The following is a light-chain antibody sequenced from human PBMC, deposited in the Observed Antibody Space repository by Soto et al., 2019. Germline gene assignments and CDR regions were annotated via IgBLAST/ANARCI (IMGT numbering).Light chain of an antibody. V-gene: IGKV1-16*02. CDR3: QQYSRYPT. Sequence: DMQVTQSPSSLSASVGDTVTITCRASRGVGNSLAWFQQKPGKAPKSLIYAASTLQSGVPSKFSGSGSGTDFTLTINNLQPEDFATYYCQQYSRYPTFGQRTRLEIK. J-gene: IGKJ5*01. CDR1: RGVGNS. CDR2: AAS.